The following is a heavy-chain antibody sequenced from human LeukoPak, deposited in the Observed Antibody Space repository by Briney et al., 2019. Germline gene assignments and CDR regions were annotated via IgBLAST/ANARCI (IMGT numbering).Heavy chain of an antibody. Sequence: PGGSLRLSCAASGFXFSSYSINWVRQAPGKGLEWVSSISSGSSYIYYADSVKGRFTISRDNAKNSLYLQMNSLRAEDTAVYYCARELVEMATIDYWGQGTLVTVSS. D-gene: IGHD5-24*01. CDR2: ISSGSSYI. CDR3: ARELVEMATIDY. CDR1: GFXFSSYS. J-gene: IGHJ4*02. V-gene: IGHV3-21*01.